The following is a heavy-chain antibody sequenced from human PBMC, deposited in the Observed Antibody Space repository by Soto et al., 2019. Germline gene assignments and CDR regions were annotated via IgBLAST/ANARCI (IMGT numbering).Heavy chain of an antibody. Sequence: QVQLVKSGAELRKPGASVKVSCKASGYTFSSYYVHWVRQAPGQGLEWMGLINPSGVKTTYAQKFQGRVTMTRDTATTTVYMELSGLRSEDTAVYYCARAGTGHNSGWTSELGYWGQGTLVTVSS. CDR2: INPSGVKT. CDR3: ARAGTGHNSGWTSELGY. V-gene: IGHV1-46*01. CDR1: GYTFSSYY. J-gene: IGHJ4*02. D-gene: IGHD5-12*01.